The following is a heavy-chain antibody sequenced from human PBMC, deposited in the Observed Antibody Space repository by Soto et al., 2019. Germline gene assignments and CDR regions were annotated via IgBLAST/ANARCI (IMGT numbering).Heavy chain of an antibody. D-gene: IGHD3-16*01. CDR3: ARAYQSTWYYYGMDV. CDR2: ISYDGSNK. J-gene: IGHJ6*02. V-gene: IGHV3-30*03. Sequence: GGSLRLSCAASGFTFSSYGMHWVRQAPGKGLEWVAVISYDGSNKYYADSVKGRFTISRDNSKNTLYLQMNSLRAEDTTVYYCARAYQSTWYYYGMDVVGQGTTVTVSS. CDR1: GFTFSSYG.